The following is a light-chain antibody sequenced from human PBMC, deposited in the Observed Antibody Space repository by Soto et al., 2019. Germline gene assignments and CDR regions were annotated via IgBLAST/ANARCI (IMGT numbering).Light chain of an antibody. CDR3: HQSYDIPT. CDR1: QTVSSY. J-gene: IGKJ5*01. Sequence: DIQMTQSPSSLSASIGDRVTITCRASQTVSSYLNWYQQKPGKAPKIVIYAASSLQSGVPSRFNGSGSGTDFTLTISSLQPEDFATYYCHQSYDIPTFGQGTRLENK. CDR2: AAS. V-gene: IGKV1-39*01.